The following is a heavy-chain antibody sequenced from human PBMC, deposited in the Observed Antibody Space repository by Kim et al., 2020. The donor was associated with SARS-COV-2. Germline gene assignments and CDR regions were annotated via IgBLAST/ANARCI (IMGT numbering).Heavy chain of an antibody. CDR3: AKDIRAMVRGVPTDY. J-gene: IGHJ4*02. CDR1: GFTFDDYA. Sequence: GGSLRLSCAASGFTFDDYAMHWVRQAPGKGLEWVSGISWNSGSIGYADSVKGRFTISRDNAKNSLYLQMNSLRAEDTALYYCAKDIRAMVRGVPTDYWGQGTLVTVSS. CDR2: ISWNSGSI. D-gene: IGHD3-10*01. V-gene: IGHV3-9*01.